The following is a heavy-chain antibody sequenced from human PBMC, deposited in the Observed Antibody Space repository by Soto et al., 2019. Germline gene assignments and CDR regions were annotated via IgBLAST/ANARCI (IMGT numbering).Heavy chain of an antibody. CDR3: VSSRSAVYGDPLDI. CDR2: IYDSGNT. Sequence: PAETLSLTCSVSGTSISSYFSNFVRHPPVKGLEWIGCIYDSGNTDYNPSLKSRVTISLDTSKNQFSLKLSSVTAADTAVYYCVSSRSAVYGDPLDIWAQGTMVTVSS. D-gene: IGHD3-3*01. J-gene: IGHJ3*02. CDR1: GTSISSYF. V-gene: IGHV4-59*03.